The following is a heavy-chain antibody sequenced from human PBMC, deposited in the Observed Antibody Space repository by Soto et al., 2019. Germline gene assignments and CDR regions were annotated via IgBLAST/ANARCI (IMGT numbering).Heavy chain of an antibody. D-gene: IGHD3-3*01. Sequence: SETLSLTCSVSGGSINTYYWTWIRQPPGKGLEWIGYIYYSGITDSNPSLKSRVTISVDTSKNQFSLKLRSVTAADTAVYYCARIYDFWSGYYWFDPWGQGTLVTVPQ. CDR3: ARIYDFWSGYYWFDP. CDR1: GGSINTYY. V-gene: IGHV4-59*12. CDR2: IYYSGIT. J-gene: IGHJ5*02.